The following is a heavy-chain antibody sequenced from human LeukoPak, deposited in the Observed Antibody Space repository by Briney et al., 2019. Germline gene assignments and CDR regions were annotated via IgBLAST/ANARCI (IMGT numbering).Heavy chain of an antibody. D-gene: IGHD6-19*01. J-gene: IGHJ4*02. CDR1: TAAIRSYY. Sequence: SETLSLTCTVSTAAIRSYYWSWIRQPPGEGLEWIGPIYSSGSTNYNPSLKSRAAISVDASKNQYSVKLGSVTAADTAVYYCARVTSGWSYFDYWGQGTLVTVSS. V-gene: IGHV4-59*08. CDR3: ARVTSGWSYFDY. CDR2: IYSSGST.